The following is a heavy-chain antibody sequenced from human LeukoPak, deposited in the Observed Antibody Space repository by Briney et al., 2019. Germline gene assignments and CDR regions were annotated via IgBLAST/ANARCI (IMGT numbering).Heavy chain of an antibody. CDR2: SGIDSGNT. Sequence: GGALRLSCAASGFTYSDYSMNGVGQAPGKELEWISYSGIDSGNTNYADSVRGRFTISEDKAKNSLYLQMNSLRVEDTAVYYCARDYKYAFDNWGQGTLVTVSS. CDR3: ARDYKYAFDN. D-gene: IGHD5-24*01. J-gene: IGHJ4*02. V-gene: IGHV3-48*01. CDR1: GFTYSDYS.